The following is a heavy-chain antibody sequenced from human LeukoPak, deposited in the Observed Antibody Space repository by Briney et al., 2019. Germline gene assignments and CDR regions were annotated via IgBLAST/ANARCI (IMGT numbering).Heavy chain of an antibody. D-gene: IGHD4-17*01. CDR1: GGSISSYY. CDR3: ARDDTVTTFYYYYYYGMDV. CDR2: IYTSGST. Sequence: SETLSLTCTVSGGSISSYYWSWIRQPAGKGLEWIGRIYTSGSTNYNPSLKGRVTMSVDTSKNQFSLKLSSVTAADTAVYYCARDDTVTTFYYYYYYGMDVWGQGTTVTVSS. J-gene: IGHJ6*02. V-gene: IGHV4-4*07.